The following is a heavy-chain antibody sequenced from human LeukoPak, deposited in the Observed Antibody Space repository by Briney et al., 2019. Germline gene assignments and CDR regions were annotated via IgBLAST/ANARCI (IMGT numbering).Heavy chain of an antibody. V-gene: IGHV3-33*01. J-gene: IGHJ3*01. CDR3: ARDRTGNYDAFDV. Sequence: GGSLRLSCAASGFTFSSYGMHWVRQAPGKGLEWVAVIWYDGSNKYYADSVKGRFTISRDNSKNTLYLQMNSLGAEDTALYYCARDRTGNYDAFDVWGQGTTVTVSS. D-gene: IGHD1-7*01. CDR1: GFTFSSYG. CDR2: IWYDGSNK.